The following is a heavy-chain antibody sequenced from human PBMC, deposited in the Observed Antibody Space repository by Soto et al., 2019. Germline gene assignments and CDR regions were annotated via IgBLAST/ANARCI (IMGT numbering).Heavy chain of an antibody. Sequence: QVPLVQSGAEVKKPGSSVKVSCKASGGTFSSYAISWVRQAPGQGLEWMGGIIPIFGTANYAQKFQGRVTITADESTSTAYMELSSLRSEDTAVYYCARDRGETTVTTKVYYYYGMDVWGQGTTVTVSS. CDR3: ARDRGETTVTTKVYYYYGMDV. CDR1: GGTFSSYA. V-gene: IGHV1-69*01. D-gene: IGHD4-17*01. CDR2: IIPIFGTA. J-gene: IGHJ6*02.